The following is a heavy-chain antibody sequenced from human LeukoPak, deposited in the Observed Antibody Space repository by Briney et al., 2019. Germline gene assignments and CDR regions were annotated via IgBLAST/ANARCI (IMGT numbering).Heavy chain of an antibody. CDR2: IYPGDSDT. CDR3: ARRAYYDSSGYQIEYYFDY. V-gene: IGHV5-51*01. J-gene: IGHJ4*02. D-gene: IGHD3-22*01. Sequence: GESLKIPCKGSGYSFTSYWIGWVRQMPGKGLEWMGIIYPGDSDTRYSPSFQGQVTISADKSISTAYLQWSSLKASDTAMYYCARRAYYDSSGYQIEYYFDYWGQGTLVTVSS. CDR1: GYSFTSYW.